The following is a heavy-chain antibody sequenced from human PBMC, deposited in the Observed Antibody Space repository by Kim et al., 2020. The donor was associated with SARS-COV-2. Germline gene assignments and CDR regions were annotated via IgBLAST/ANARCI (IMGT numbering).Heavy chain of an antibody. J-gene: IGHJ5*01. Sequence: SETLSLTCAVYVGSFSDYYWTWIRQPPGKGLEWIGEIQYSGGTNYNSSLNSRVTISVDTSKNQFSLNLKSVTAADTAVYYCARGQPTTNRFDLWCRGTPVIVPS. CDR2: IQYSGGT. CDR3: ARGQPTTNRFDL. V-gene: IGHV4-34*01. D-gene: IGHD1-7*01. CDR1: VGSFSDYY.